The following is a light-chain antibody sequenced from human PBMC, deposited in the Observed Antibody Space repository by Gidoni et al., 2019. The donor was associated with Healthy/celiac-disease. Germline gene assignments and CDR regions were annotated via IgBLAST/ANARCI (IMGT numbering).Light chain of an antibody. Sequence: IHRTQSPSTLSASVGDRVTITCRASQRISSWLAWYQQKPGKAPKLLIYKASSLESGVPSRFSGSGSGTEFTLTISSLQPDDFATYYCQQYNSPLPFGGGTKVEIK. CDR3: QQYNSPLP. CDR1: QRISSW. V-gene: IGKV1-5*03. CDR2: KAS. J-gene: IGKJ4*01.